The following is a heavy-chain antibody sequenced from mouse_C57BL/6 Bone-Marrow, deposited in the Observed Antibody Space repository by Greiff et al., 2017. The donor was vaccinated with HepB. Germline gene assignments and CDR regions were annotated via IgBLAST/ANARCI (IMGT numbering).Heavy chain of an antibody. CDR1: GYSFTGYY. D-gene: IGHD1-1*01. V-gene: IGHV1-42*01. J-gene: IGHJ1*03. Sequence: EVQGVESGPELVKPGASVKISCKASGYSFTGYYMNWVKQSPEKSLEWIGEINPSTGGTTYNQKFKAKATLTVDKSSSTAYMQLKSLTSEDSAVYYCASRFYYGSSHWYFDVWGTGTTVTVSS. CDR3: ASRFYYGSSHWYFDV. CDR2: INPSTGGT.